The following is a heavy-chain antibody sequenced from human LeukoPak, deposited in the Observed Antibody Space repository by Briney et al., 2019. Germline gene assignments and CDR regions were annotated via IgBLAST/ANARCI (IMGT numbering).Heavy chain of an antibody. Sequence: ASVKVSCKASGYTFTGYYVHWVRQAPGQGLEWMGIINPSGGSTSYAQKFQGRVTMTRDMSTSTVYMELSSLRSEDTAVYYCALGDSSGYFGAFDIWGQGTMVTVSS. CDR2: INPSGGST. CDR1: GYTFTGYY. J-gene: IGHJ3*02. V-gene: IGHV1-46*01. D-gene: IGHD3-22*01. CDR3: ALGDSSGYFGAFDI.